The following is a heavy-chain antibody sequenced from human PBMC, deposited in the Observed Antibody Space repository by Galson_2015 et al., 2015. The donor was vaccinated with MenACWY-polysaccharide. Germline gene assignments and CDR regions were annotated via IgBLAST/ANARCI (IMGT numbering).Heavy chain of an antibody. J-gene: IGHJ6*02. CDR1: GFTFDDYA. CDR3: AKDLGYCSSTSCYTPYYYYYYGMDV. Sequence: SLRLSCAASGFTFDDYAMHWVRQAPGKGLEWVSGISWNSGSIGYADSVKGRFTISRDNAKNSLYLQMNSLRAEDTALYYCAKDLGYCSSTSCYTPYYYYYYGMDVWGQGTTVTVSS. CDR2: ISWNSGSI. V-gene: IGHV3-9*01. D-gene: IGHD2-2*02.